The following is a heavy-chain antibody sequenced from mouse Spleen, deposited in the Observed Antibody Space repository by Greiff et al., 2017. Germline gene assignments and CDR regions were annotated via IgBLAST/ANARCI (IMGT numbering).Heavy chain of an antibody. V-gene: IGHV2-2*01. D-gene: IGHD2-3*01. Sequence: QVQLQQSGPGLVQPSQSLSITCTVSGFSLTSYGVHWVRHSPGKGLEWLGVIWSGGSTDYNAAFISRLSISKDNSKSQVFFKMNSLQADDTAIYYCARNDDGSFAYWGQGTLVTVSA. J-gene: IGHJ3*01. CDR1: GFSLTSYG. CDR3: ARNDDGSFAY. CDR2: IWSGGST.